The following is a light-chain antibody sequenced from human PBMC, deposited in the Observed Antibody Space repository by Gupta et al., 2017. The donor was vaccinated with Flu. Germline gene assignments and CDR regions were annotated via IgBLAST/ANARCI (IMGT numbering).Light chain of an antibody. CDR2: LGS. CDR1: KSLLDSNGYNY. V-gene: IGKV2-28*01. J-gene: IGKJ2*01. CDR3: MQALQTPYT. Sequence: ISCRSSKSLLDSNGYNYLDWYLQKPGQSPQLLIYLGSNRASGVPDRFSGSGSGTDFTLKISREEAEDVGVYYCMQALQTPYTFGQGTKLEIK.